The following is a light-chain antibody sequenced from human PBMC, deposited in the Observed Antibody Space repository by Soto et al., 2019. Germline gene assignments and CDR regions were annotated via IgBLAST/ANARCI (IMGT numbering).Light chain of an antibody. CDR1: QTVSRN. CDR3: QQYNNWPS. J-gene: IGKJ5*01. V-gene: IGKV3-15*01. Sequence: EGVMTQSPATLSVSPCEIATLSCRASQTVSRNLAWYQQRPGQAPRLLIYDISNRATGVPARFSGSGSETEFTLTIRSLQSEDFAVYFCQQYNNWPSFGQGTRLEI. CDR2: DIS.